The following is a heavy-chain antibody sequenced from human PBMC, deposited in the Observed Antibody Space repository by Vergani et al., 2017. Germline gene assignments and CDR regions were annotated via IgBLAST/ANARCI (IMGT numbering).Heavy chain of an antibody. Sequence: EVQLVESGGGLVKPGGSLRLSCAASGFTFSSYSMNWVRQAPGKGLEWVSSISSSSSYIYYADSVKGRFTISRDNAKNSLYLQMNSLGAEDTAVYYCARDNPEGGMDVWGKGTTVTVSS. CDR2: ISSSSSYI. V-gene: IGHV3-21*01. CDR3: ARDNPEGGMDV. J-gene: IGHJ6*03. CDR1: GFTFSSYS. D-gene: IGHD1-14*01.